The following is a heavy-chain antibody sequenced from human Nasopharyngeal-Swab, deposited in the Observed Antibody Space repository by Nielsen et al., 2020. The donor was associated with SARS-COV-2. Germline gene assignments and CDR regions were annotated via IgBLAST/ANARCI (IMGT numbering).Heavy chain of an antibody. CDR2: IYYSGRT. Sequence: SETLSLTCTVSGGSISSSSYYWDWIRQPPGKGLAWIGSIYYSGRTYYNPSLKSRVTISVDTSKNKFSLKLSSVTAADTAVYYCARIPPRKDSSLDYWGQGTLVTVSS. CDR3: ARIPPRKDSSLDY. V-gene: IGHV4-39*01. CDR1: GGSISSSSYY. D-gene: IGHD6-6*01. J-gene: IGHJ4*02.